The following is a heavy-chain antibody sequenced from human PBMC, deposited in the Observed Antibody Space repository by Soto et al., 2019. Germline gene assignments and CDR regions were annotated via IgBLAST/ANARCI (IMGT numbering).Heavy chain of an antibody. Sequence: GGSLRLSGAASGDTFRDYSMNWVRQAPGKGLEWVAYFGTSRKYIFYPDSVRGRFTISRDDARNSLYLQLNSLRDEDTAVYYCVRDRDWAFDIWGQGTMVTVSS. CDR3: VRDRDWAFDI. CDR2: FGTSRKYI. V-gene: IGHV3-21*05. D-gene: IGHD3-9*01. CDR1: GDTFRDYS. J-gene: IGHJ3*02.